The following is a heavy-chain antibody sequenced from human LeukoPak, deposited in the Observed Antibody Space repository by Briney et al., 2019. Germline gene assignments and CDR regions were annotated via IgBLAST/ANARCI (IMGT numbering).Heavy chain of an antibody. CDR2: ISKNGDST. Sequence: GGSLRLSCSASGFTFSLYVMHWVRQAPGKGLEYVSGISKNGDSTYYADSVKGRFTISRDNSKNTLYLQMNSLRAEDTAVYYCAKEDSGSFASFDYWGQGTLVTVSS. J-gene: IGHJ4*02. CDR1: GFTFSLYV. D-gene: IGHD1-26*01. CDR3: AKEDSGSFASFDY. V-gene: IGHV3-64*04.